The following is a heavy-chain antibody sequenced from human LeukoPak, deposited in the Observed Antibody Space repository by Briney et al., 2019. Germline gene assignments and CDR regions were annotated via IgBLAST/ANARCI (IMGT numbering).Heavy chain of an antibody. J-gene: IGHJ6*03. V-gene: IGHV4-59*01. Sequence: SETLSLTCIISGGSISTYFWSWIRQPPGKGLEWIGYIYYSGYTNYSPSLKSRVTISVDTSKDQFSLKLSSVTAADTAVYYCARDDGRKYGSRTYHYMDVWGKGTTVTVSS. CDR3: ARDDGRKYGSRTYHYMDV. D-gene: IGHD6-13*01. CDR1: GGSISTYF. CDR2: IYYSGYT.